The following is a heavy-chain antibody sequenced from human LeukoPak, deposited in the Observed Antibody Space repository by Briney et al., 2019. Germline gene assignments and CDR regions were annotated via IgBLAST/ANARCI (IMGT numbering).Heavy chain of an antibody. CDR2: IYHSGST. CDR3: ARTDFWSAYYFDY. J-gene: IGHJ4*02. D-gene: IGHD3-3*01. CDR1: GYSISSGYY. V-gene: IGHV4-38-2*02. Sequence: SETLSLTCTVSGYSISSGYYWGWIRQPPGKGLEWIGSIYHSGSTYYNPSLKSRVTISVDTPKNQFSLKLSSVTAADTAVYYCARTDFWSAYYFDYWGQGTLVTVSS.